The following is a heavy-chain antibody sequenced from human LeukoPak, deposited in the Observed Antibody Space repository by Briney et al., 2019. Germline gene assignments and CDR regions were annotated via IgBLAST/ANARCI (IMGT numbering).Heavy chain of an antibody. D-gene: IGHD1-14*01. CDR3: ARRSPDGNFDY. Sequence: SETLSLTCTVSGGSISGYYWSWVRQPPGKGLEWIGYIYYSGSTNYNPSLKNRVTISVLASKNQFSLKLSSVTAADTAIYYCARRSPDGNFDYWGQGTLVTVSS. CDR2: IYYSGST. V-gene: IGHV4-59*01. CDR1: GGSISGYY. J-gene: IGHJ4*02.